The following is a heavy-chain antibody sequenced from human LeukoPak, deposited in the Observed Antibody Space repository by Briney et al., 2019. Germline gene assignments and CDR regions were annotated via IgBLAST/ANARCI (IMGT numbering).Heavy chain of an antibody. Sequence: GGSLRLSCAASGFTFSSYAMIWVRQAPGQGLEWVLALRGSGGGTYCADSVKGRFTISRDNSKNTLYLQMNSLRADDTAVYYCATNAGQWLVPFDYWGQGTLVTVSS. CDR1: GFTFSSYA. CDR3: ATNAGQWLVPFDY. J-gene: IGHJ4*02. CDR2: LRGSGGGT. D-gene: IGHD6-19*01. V-gene: IGHV3-23*01.